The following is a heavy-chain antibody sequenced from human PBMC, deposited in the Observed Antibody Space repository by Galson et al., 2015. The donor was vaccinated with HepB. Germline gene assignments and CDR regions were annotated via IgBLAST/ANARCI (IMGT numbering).Heavy chain of an antibody. CDR1: GYTFTSYA. V-gene: IGHV7-4-1*02. Sequence: SVKVSCKAPGYTFTSYAMNWVRQAPGQGLEWMGWINTNTGNPTYAQGFTGRFVFSLDTSVSTAYLQISSLKAEDTAVYYCAREGAVAGNLLVYWGQGTLVTVSS. J-gene: IGHJ4*02. D-gene: IGHD6-19*01. CDR3: AREGAVAGNLLVY. CDR2: INTNTGNP.